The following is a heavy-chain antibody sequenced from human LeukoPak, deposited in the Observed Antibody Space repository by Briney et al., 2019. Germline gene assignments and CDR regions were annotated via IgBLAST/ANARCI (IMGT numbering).Heavy chain of an antibody. Sequence: SETLSLTCTVSGGSISSSSYYWGWIRQPPGKGLEWIGSIYYSGNTYYSPSLKSRVTISVGTSKNQFSLKLSSVTAADTAVYYCARQSKGIIVITDFQHWGQGTLVTVSS. J-gene: IGHJ1*01. CDR1: GGSISSSSYY. CDR3: ARQSKGIIVITDFQH. V-gene: IGHV4-39*01. D-gene: IGHD3-22*01. CDR2: IYYSGNT.